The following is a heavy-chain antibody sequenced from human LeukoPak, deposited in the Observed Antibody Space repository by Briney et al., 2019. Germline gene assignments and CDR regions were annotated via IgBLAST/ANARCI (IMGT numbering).Heavy chain of an antibody. CDR3: AREEGGTAAGENSFDY. D-gene: IGHD6-13*01. CDR2: IYPGDSDT. Sequence: SGESLKISCKGSGYSFTSYWIGWVRQMPGKGLEWMGIIYPGDSDTRYSPSFQGQVTISADKSISTAYLQWSSLKASDTAMYYCAREEGGTAAGENSFDYWGQGTLVTVSS. J-gene: IGHJ4*02. V-gene: IGHV5-51*01. CDR1: GYSFTSYW.